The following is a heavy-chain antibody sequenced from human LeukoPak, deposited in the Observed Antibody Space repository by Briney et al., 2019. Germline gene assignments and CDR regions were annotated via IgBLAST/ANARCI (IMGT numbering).Heavy chain of an antibody. D-gene: IGHD3-10*01. CDR3: ARGDYYGSGSYSRWFDP. J-gene: IGHJ5*02. CDR1: GGSFSGYY. CDR2: INHSGST. Sequence: SETLSLTCAVYGGSFSGYYWSWIRQPPGKGLEWIGEINHSGSTNYNPSLKSRVTISVDTSMNQFSLKLSSVTAADTAVYYCARGDYYGSGSYSRWFDPWGQGTLVTVSS. V-gene: IGHV4-34*01.